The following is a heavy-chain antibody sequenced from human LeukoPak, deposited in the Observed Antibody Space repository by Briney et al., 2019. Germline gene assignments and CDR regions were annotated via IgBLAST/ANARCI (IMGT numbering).Heavy chain of an antibody. CDR3: ARHVSTSSCSADCYSGGLDV. Sequence: TSDTLSLPCTVSGGPMSRSDYYWAWIRKPPGEGLERFGWIYYSGSPYYYPSLKSRATISVDTSKNQFSLKLSSVTAADTAVYYCARHVSTSSCSADCYSGGLDVWGQGTTVTVSS. J-gene: IGHJ6*02. CDR1: GGPMSRSDYY. CDR2: IYYSGSP. D-gene: IGHD2-21*02. V-gene: IGHV4-39*01.